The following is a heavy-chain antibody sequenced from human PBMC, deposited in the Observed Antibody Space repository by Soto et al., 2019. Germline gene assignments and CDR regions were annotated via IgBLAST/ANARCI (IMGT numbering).Heavy chain of an antibody. CDR1: GFTFGNFA. V-gene: IGHV3-23*01. J-gene: IGHJ4*02. CDR3: AKNKERELPRIIDY. Sequence: EVQVIESGGGLVQPGGSLRLSCATSGFTFGNFAMSWVRQAPGRGLEWVSGMSSASSTTYYGDSVKGRFTIPRDTSKNTLYLQMNSLRAEDTAVYYCAKNKERELPRIIDYWGQGTLVTVSS. CDR2: MSSASSTT. D-gene: IGHD1-7*01.